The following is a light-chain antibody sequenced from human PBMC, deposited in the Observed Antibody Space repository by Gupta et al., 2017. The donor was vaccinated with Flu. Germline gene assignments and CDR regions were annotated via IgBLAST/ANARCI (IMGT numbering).Light chain of an antibody. J-gene: IGKJ4*01. CDR3: RRYDEPALT. CDR2: DAS. CDR1: QDISNY. V-gene: IGKV1-33*01. Sequence: DIQMTQSPSSLSASVGDRVTITCQASQDISNYLNWYQQKPGKAPKLLIYDASNLETGGPSRFSGGGSGTDVTFTMSSLQPEDIATYYCRRYDEPALTFGGGTKVEIK.